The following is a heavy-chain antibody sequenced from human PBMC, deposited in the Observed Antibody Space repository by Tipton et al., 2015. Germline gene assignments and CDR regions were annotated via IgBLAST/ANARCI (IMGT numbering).Heavy chain of an antibody. V-gene: IGHV4-59*01. Sequence: TLSLTCTVSGGSISSSYWSWIRQPPGKGLEWIGYIYYSGSTIYNPSLKSRVTISVDTSKNQFSLNLRSVTAADTAVYFCAKTHGAYDWYLDHWGQGTLVTVSS. D-gene: IGHD5-12*01. CDR3: AKTHGAYDWYLDH. J-gene: IGHJ4*02. CDR1: GGSISSSY. CDR2: IYYSGST.